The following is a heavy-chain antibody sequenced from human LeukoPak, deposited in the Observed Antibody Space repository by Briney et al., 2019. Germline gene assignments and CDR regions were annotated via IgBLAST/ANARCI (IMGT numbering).Heavy chain of an antibody. CDR1: GFTFSRYW. V-gene: IGHV3-7*04. D-gene: IGHD3-22*01. CDR2: IKQDGSEK. J-gene: IGHJ4*02. CDR3: ARDYSSGRDF. Sequence: GGSLRLSCAASGFTFSRYWMSWVRQAPGKGLEWVATIKQDGSEKYYVDSVKGRFTISRDNAKNSLDLQMNSLRAEDTAVYYCARDYSSGRDFWGQGTLVTVSS.